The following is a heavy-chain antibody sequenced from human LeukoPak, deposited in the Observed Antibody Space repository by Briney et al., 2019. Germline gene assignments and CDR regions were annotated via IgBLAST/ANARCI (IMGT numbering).Heavy chain of an antibody. CDR3: ARGAGPLFDP. Sequence: GGSLTLSCAASGFTFTDYYMSWIRQAPGNGLEWISYISDSGGTIHYAHSVKGRFTISRDNAKNSLYLQTNRLRAEDTAVYYCARGAGPLFDPWGQGTLVTVSS. J-gene: IGHJ5*02. CDR1: GFTFTDYY. V-gene: IGHV3-11*01. CDR2: ISDSGGTI.